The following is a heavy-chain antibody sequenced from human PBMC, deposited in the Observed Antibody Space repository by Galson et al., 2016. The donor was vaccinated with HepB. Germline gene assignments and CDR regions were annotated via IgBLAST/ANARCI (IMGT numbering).Heavy chain of an antibody. V-gene: IGHV4-4*07. Sequence: SETLSLTCTVSGGSISQYFWSWIRQPAAKGLEWIGRIYSSDYTNYNPSLRGRVTMSVDTSKNQFSLKLNSVTAADTAVYCCARDRVVVSAALRSDRLYYFDFWGQGALVTVSS. CDR3: ARDRVVVSAALRSDRLYYFDF. CDR2: IYSSDYT. CDR1: GGSISQYF. J-gene: IGHJ4*02. D-gene: IGHD2-2*01.